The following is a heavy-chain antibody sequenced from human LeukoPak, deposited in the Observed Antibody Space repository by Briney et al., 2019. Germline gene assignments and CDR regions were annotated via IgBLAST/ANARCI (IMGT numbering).Heavy chain of an antibody. Sequence: ASVKVSCKASGYTFTSYYMHWVRQAPGQGLEWMGIINPSGGSTSYAQKFQGRVTMTRDMSTSTVYMELSSLRSEDTAVYYCAKDLRRGYYMDVWGKGTTVTVSS. CDR2: INPSGGST. D-gene: IGHD1-26*01. CDR1: GYTFTSYY. CDR3: AKDLRRGYYMDV. V-gene: IGHV1-46*01. J-gene: IGHJ6*03.